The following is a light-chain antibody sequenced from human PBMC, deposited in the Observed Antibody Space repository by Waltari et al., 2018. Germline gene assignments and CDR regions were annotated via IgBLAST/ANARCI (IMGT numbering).Light chain of an antibody. Sequence: DIQLTQSPPTLAASVGDRVTITCRTSQSITRWLAWYQQKPGRAPKLLIYEVSNLVTGVPSRFSGTGSGTVFTLTISSLEPDDFATYYCQQFVGYPYTFGQGTKVETK. CDR1: QSITRW. J-gene: IGKJ2*01. V-gene: IGKV1-5*03. CDR2: EVS. CDR3: QQFVGYPYT.